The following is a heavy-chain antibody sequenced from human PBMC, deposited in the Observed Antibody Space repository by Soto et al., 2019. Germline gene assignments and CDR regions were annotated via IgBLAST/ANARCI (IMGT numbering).Heavy chain of an antibody. V-gene: IGHV4-59*01. Sequence: SETLRVTCTVSGGSISRYYWSWIRQPPGKGLEWIGYIYYSGSTNYNPSLKSRVTISVDTSKNQFSLKLSSVAAADTAVYYCAREPYAMDVCGQRTTVSGS. CDR2: IYYSGST. CDR3: AREPYAMDV. J-gene: IGHJ6*02. CDR1: GGSISRYY.